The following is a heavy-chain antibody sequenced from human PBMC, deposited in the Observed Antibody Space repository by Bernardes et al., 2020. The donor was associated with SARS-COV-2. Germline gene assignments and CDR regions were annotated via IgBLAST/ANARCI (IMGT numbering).Heavy chain of an antibody. CDR3: ARDHRRTIFGVVIIEYGMDV. CDR1: GYSISSGYY. V-gene: IGHV4-38-2*02. J-gene: IGHJ6*02. D-gene: IGHD3-3*01. Sequence: LSLTCAVSGYSISSGYYWGWIRQPPGKGLEWIGSIYHSGSTYYNPSLKSRVTISVDTSKNQFSLKLSSVTAADTAVYYCARDHRRTIFGVVIIEYGMDVWGQGTTVTVSS. CDR2: IYHSGST.